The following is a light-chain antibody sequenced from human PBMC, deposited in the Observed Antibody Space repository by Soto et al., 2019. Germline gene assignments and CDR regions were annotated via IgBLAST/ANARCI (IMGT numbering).Light chain of an antibody. CDR1: RRAIGGYDF. CDR3: CSFAGGTNLV. J-gene: IGLJ1*01. CDR2: EVT. V-gene: IGLV2-8*01. Sequence: QSVLIQPPSASGSPGQSVTISCTGTRRAIGGYDFVSWYQQHPGKAPKLLISEVTKRPSGVPDRFSGSKSGNTASLTISGLQSDDEADYYCCSFAGGTNLVFGTGTKVTVL.